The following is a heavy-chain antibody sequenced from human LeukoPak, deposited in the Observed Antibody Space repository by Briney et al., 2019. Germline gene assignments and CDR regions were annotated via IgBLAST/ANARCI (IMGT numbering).Heavy chain of an antibody. CDR2: IYRDSSMI. Sequence: GGSLRLSCVASGFNFDEYAMNWVRQAPGKGLEWISCIYRDSSMIHYADSVRGRFTVSRDNAMNSVYLQMNSLRAEDTAVYFCARYGSGSNYRDPFDSWGQGTLVTVSS. CDR1: GFNFDEYA. CDR3: ARYGSGSNYRDPFDS. V-gene: IGHV3-48*01. D-gene: IGHD3-10*01. J-gene: IGHJ4*02.